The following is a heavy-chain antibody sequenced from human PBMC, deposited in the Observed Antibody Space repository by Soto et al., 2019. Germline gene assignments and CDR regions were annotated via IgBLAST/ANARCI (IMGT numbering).Heavy chain of an antibody. CDR1: GFTFSSYS. CDR3: ARGGQKYYDFWSGYYTARNREKTFDY. J-gene: IGHJ4*02. Sequence: GGSLRLSCAASGFTFSSYSMNWVRQAPGKGLEWVSSISSSSSYIYYADSVKGRFTISRDNAKNSLYLQMNSLRAEDTAVYYCARGGQKYYDFWSGYYTARNREKTFDYWGQGTLVTVSS. D-gene: IGHD3-3*01. V-gene: IGHV3-21*01. CDR2: ISSSSSYI.